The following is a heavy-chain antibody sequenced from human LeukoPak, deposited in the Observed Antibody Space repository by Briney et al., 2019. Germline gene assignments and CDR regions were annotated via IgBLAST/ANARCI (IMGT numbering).Heavy chain of an antibody. J-gene: IGHJ4*02. CDR2: ISGSGGST. Sequence: PGGSLRLSCAAPGFTFSSYGMSWVRQAPGKGLEWVSAISGSGGSTYYADSVKGRFTISRDNSKNTLYLQMNSLRAEDTAVYYCAKDVLRAYYYDSSGYYYEDWGQGTLVTVSS. CDR1: GFTFSSYG. CDR3: AKDVLRAYYYDSSGYYYED. V-gene: IGHV3-23*01. D-gene: IGHD3-22*01.